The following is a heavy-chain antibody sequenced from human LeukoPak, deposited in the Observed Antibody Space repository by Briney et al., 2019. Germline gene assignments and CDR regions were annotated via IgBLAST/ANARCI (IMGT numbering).Heavy chain of an antibody. V-gene: IGHV1-2*02. CDR2: INPDSGFT. CDR3: APTAEAYTSWWKV. J-gene: IGHJ4*02. CDR1: GYKFTDDY. D-gene: IGHD3-16*01. Sequence: GASVKVSCKASGYKFTDDYMHWVRQAPGQGLEFMGWINPDSGFTNYAQKFKSRVTTTRDTSISTAYLEVRSLTSDDTAVYYCAPTAEAYTSWWKVWGQGTLVTVSS.